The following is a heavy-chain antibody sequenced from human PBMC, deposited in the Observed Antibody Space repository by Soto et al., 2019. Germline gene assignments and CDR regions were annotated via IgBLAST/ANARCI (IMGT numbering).Heavy chain of an antibody. CDR1: GGSISSSSYY. V-gene: IGHV4-39*01. Sequence: QLQLQESGPGLVKPSETLSLTCTVSGGSISSSSYYWGWIRQPPGKGLEWIGSIYYSGSTYYNPSLKSRVTLSVDTSKNQFSLRLSSVTAADTAVYYCARQGHVWFGELGAFYILGQGTMVTVSS. CDR2: IYYSGST. D-gene: IGHD3-10*01. J-gene: IGHJ3*02. CDR3: ARQGHVWFGELGAFYI.